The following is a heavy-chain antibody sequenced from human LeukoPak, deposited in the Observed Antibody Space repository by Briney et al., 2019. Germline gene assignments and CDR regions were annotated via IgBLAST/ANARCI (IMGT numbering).Heavy chain of an antibody. V-gene: IGHV3-11*03. CDR2: ISSSSNYA. CDR3: AGPGSGYDDQLD. Sequence: GGSLRLSCAASGFTFSDYYMSWIRQGPGKGLEWVSYISSSSNYANYADSVKGRFTIYRDNAKNSLYLQMNSLRAEDTAVYYCAGPGSGYDDQLDWGQGTLVTVSS. J-gene: IGHJ4*02. CDR1: GFTFSDYY. D-gene: IGHD5-12*01.